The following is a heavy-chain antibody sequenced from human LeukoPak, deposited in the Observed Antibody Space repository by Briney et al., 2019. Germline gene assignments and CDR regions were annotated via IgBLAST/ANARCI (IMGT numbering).Heavy chain of an antibody. CDR2: ISSSRSTI. CDR3: GASRQYVAAFDI. CDR1: GFTFSSYE. Sequence: GGSLRLSCAASGFTFSSYELYWVREAPGKGLEWISYISSSRSTIKYAYSVRGRFTISRAHARESLFLQMTSLRAEDTAIYYCGASRQYVAAFDIWGQGTLVTVSS. J-gene: IGHJ3*02. D-gene: IGHD3-16*01. V-gene: IGHV3-48*03.